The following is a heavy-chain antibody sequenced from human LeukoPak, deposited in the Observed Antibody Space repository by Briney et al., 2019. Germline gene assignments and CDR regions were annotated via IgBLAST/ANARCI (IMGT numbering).Heavy chain of an antibody. Sequence: PGGSLRLSCAASGITLNNNAMSWVRQAPGKGLEWVSGISGSGATTYYADSVKGRFTISRDNSKSTLYLQLNSLRAEDTALYYCAKEGDWAYNYDSSGYYGSFDCWGQGTLVTVSS. V-gene: IGHV3-23*01. D-gene: IGHD3-22*01. J-gene: IGHJ4*02. CDR2: ISGSGATT. CDR3: AKEGDWAYNYDSSGYYGSFDC. CDR1: GITLNNNA.